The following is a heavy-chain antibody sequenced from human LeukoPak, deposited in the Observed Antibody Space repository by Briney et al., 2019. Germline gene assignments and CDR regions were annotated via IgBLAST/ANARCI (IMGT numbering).Heavy chain of an antibody. J-gene: IGHJ4*01. CDR1: GYTFTSYY. CDR2: INPNSGGT. D-gene: IGHD6-13*01. CDR3: ARSKQQLAPYYFDY. V-gene: IGHV1-2*04. Sequence: ASVKVSCKASGYTFTSYYMHWVRQAPGQGLEWMGWINPNSGGTNYAQKFQGWVTMTRDTSISTAYMELSRLRSDDTAVYYCARSKQQLAPYYFDYWGQEPWSPFPQ.